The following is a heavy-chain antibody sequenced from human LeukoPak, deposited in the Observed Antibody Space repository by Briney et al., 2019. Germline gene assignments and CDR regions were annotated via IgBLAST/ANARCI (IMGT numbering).Heavy chain of an antibody. D-gene: IGHD3-10*01. CDR2: IKEDESEK. Sequence: GGSLRLSCAASLFPFSNHWMSWVRQAPGKGLEWVANIKEDESEKYYVASVKGRFTISRDNAKNSLYLQMNSLRAEDTAVYYCAKEDYYGSGILISTVSYWGQGTLVTVSS. CDR1: LFPFSNHW. CDR3: AKEDYYGSGILISTVSY. J-gene: IGHJ4*02. V-gene: IGHV3-7*01.